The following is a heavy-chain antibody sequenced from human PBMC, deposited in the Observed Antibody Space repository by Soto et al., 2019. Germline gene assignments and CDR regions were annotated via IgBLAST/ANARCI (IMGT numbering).Heavy chain of an antibody. V-gene: IGHV4-31*03. Sequence: SETLSLTCTVSGGSISSGGYYWSWIRQHPGKGLEWIGYIYYSGSTYYNPSLKSRVTISVDTSKNQFSLKLSSVTAADTAVYYCASGSRGTGQLRYFDWPTYYFDDWGQGTRVTVAS. CDR1: GGSISSGGYY. CDR3: ASGSRGTGQLRYFDWPTYYFDD. D-gene: IGHD3-9*01. CDR2: IYYSGST. J-gene: IGHJ4*02.